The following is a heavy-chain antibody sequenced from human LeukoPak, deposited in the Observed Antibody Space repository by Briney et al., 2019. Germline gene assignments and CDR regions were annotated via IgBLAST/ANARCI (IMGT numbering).Heavy chain of an antibody. CDR2: INPSGSST. CDR1: GYTFTSYY. V-gene: IGHV1-46*01. CDR3: ARDNSVGETAWWFDP. D-gene: IGHD1-26*01. Sequence: GASVKVSCKASGYTFTSYYMHWVRQAPGQGLEWMGLINPSGSSTTYAQRFQGRVTMTRDISTSTDYMELTSLTSDATAMYYCARDNSVGETAWWFDPWGQGTLVTVSS. J-gene: IGHJ5*02.